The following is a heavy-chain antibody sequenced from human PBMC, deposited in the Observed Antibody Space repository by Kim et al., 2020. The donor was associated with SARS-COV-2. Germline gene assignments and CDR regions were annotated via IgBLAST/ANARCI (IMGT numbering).Heavy chain of an antibody. Sequence: YNPSLKSRVTISVDTSKNQFSLKLSSVTAADTAVYYCARYLRESDAFDIWGQGTMVTVSS. CDR3: ARYLRESDAFDI. J-gene: IGHJ3*02. V-gene: IGHV4-31*02.